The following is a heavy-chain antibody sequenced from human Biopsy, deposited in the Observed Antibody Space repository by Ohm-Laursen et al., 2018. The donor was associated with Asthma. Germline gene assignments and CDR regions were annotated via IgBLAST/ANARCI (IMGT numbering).Heavy chain of an antibody. CDR3: ARTYYDFLTGQVNDALAM. CDR2: INAGNGNT. Sequence: ASVKVSCKASGYTFINYAIHWVRQAPGHSLEWMGWINAGNGNTKYSEKFQGRVTITRDTSASTAYMDLSSLRPEDTAVYYCARTYYDFLTGQVNDALAMWGQGTVVTVSS. D-gene: IGHD3-9*01. J-gene: IGHJ3*02. CDR1: GYTFINYA. V-gene: IGHV1-3*01.